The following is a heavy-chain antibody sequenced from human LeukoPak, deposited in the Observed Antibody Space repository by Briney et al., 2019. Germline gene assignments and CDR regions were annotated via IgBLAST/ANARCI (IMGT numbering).Heavy chain of an antibody. V-gene: IGHV3-11*01. CDR2: ISSSGSTI. CDR3: AKALEDIVVVPAAMALY. Sequence: PGGSLRLSCAASGFTFSDYYMSWIRQAPGKGLEWVSYISSSGSTIYYADSVKGRFTISRDNAKNSLYLQMNSLRAEDTAVYYCAKALEDIVVVPAAMALYWGQGTLVTVSS. D-gene: IGHD2-2*01. J-gene: IGHJ4*02. CDR1: GFTFSDYY.